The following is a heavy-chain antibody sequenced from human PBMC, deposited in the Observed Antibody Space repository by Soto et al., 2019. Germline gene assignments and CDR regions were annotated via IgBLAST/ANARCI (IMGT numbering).Heavy chain of an antibody. D-gene: IGHD6-19*01. CDR1: GGSFSGYY. J-gene: IGHJ4*02. CDR2: INHSGST. Sequence: QVQLQQWGAGLLKPSETLSLTCAVYGGSFSGYYWSWIRQPPGKGLEWIGEINHSGSTNYNPSLKSRVXXSXAXXKNQFSLKLSSVTAADTAVYYCAREVDWVAGTYDYWGQGTLVTVSS. V-gene: IGHV4-34*01. CDR3: AREVDWVAGTYDY.